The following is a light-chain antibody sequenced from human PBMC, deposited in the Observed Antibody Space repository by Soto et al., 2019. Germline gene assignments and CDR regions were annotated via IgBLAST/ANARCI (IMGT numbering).Light chain of an antibody. CDR2: GAS. V-gene: IGKV3-20*01. J-gene: IGKJ1*01. Sequence: EIVLTQAPGTLSLSPGERATLSCRASQSVSNNYLAWYQQKPGQAPRLLIYGASNRATGIPDRFSGSGSGTDFTLTISSLEPADFAVYYCQQFGNSPQTFGQGTKVDIK. CDR1: QSVSNNY. CDR3: QQFGNSPQT.